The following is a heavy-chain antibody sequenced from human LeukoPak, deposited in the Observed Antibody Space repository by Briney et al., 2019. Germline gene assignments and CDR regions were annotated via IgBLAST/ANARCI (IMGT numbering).Heavy chain of an antibody. CDR3: ARVWYYDGGGSNAFDI. CDR2: IYHSGST. D-gene: IGHD3-22*01. J-gene: IGHJ3*02. V-gene: IGHV4-4*02. CDR1: GVSISSSNW. Sequence: PSGTLSLTCAVSGVSISSSNWWHWVRQPPGKGLEWIGEIYHSGSTNYNPSLKSRVTISVDTSKNQFSLKLSFVTAADTAVYYCARVWYYDGGGSNAFDIWGQGTMVTVSS.